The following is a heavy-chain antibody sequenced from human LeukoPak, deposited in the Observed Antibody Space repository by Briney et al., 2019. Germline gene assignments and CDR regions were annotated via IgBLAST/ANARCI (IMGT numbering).Heavy chain of an antibody. D-gene: IGHD3-16*01. CDR1: GFSFGDYA. CDR3: ASISGASWGDF. Sequence: GGSLRLSCTTSGFSFGDYAMTWVRQAPGKGLEWVAVISYDGNNKYYVDSVKGRFTISRDNSKNTLYLQMSSLRAEDTAVYFCASISGASWGDFWGQGTQVTVSS. CDR2: ISYDGNNK. V-gene: IGHV3-30-3*01. J-gene: IGHJ4*02.